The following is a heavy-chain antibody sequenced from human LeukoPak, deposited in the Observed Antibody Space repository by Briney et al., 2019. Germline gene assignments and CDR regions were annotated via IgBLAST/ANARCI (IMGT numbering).Heavy chain of an antibody. D-gene: IGHD6-13*01. CDR3: AISGYSSSWYYFDY. Sequence: GGSLRLSCAASGFTFSSYAMHWVRQAPGKGLEYVSAISSNGGSTYYANSVKGRFTISRDNAKNSLYLQMNSLRAEDTAVYYCAISGYSSSWYYFDYWGQGTLVTVSS. V-gene: IGHV3-64*01. J-gene: IGHJ4*02. CDR2: ISSNGGST. CDR1: GFTFSSYA.